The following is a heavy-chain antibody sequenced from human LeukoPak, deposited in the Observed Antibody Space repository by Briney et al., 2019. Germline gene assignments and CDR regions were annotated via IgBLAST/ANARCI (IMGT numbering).Heavy chain of an antibody. J-gene: IGHJ6*02. Sequence: PSETLSLTCCVSGGSITDHYWSWIRQPPGKGLEWIAYIYYTGSTSYSPSLKGRVTISVDTSKIQFSLKLSSVTAADTAVYFCARRIGFDYGMDVWGQGTTVTVSS. CDR3: ARRIGFDYGMDV. D-gene: IGHD2/OR15-2a*01. V-gene: IGHV4-59*11. CDR2: IYYTGST. CDR1: GGSITDHY.